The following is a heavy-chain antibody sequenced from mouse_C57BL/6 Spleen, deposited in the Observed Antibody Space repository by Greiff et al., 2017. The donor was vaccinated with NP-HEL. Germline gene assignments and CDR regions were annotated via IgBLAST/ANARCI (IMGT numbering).Heavy chain of an antibody. D-gene: IGHD2-4*01. CDR2: IYPRDGST. CDR1: GYTFTDHT. V-gene: IGHV1-78*01. J-gene: IGHJ1*03. CDR3: ARCYDYTRPYWYFDV. Sequence: QVQLQQSDAELVKPGASVKISCKVSGYTFTDHTIHWMKQRPEQGLAWIGYIYPRDGSTKYNEKFKGKATLTADKSSSTAYMQLNSLTSEDSAVYFCARCYDYTRPYWYFDVWGTGTTVTVSS.